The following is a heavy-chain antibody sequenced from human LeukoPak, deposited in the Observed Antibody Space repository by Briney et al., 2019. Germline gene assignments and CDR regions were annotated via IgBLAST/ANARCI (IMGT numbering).Heavy chain of an antibody. CDR3: ARGDLSAVRFLEWFRLPYFDY. J-gene: IGHJ4*02. D-gene: IGHD3-3*01. CDR1: GFTFSDYY. V-gene: IGHV3-11*01. CDR2: ISCSGSTI. Sequence: GGSLTLSCTASGFTFSDYYMSWIRQAPGKGLEWVSYISCSGSTIYYADSVKGRFTISRDNAKNSLYLQMNSLRAEDTAVYYCARGDLSAVRFLEWFRLPYFDYWGQGTLVTVSS.